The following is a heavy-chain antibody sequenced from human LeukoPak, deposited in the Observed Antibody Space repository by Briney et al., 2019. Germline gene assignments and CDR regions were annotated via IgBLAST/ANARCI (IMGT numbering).Heavy chain of an antibody. D-gene: IGHD3-10*01. CDR2: IYHSGST. CDR1: GGSISSGGYS. CDR3: ARDRRSGGPVDY. Sequence: SQTLSLTCAVSGGSISSGGYSWSWLRQPPGKGLEWIGYIYHSGSTYYNPSLKSRVTISVDRSKNQFSLKLSSVTAADTAVYYCARDRRSGGPVDYWGQGTLVTVSS. V-gene: IGHV4-30-2*01. J-gene: IGHJ4*02.